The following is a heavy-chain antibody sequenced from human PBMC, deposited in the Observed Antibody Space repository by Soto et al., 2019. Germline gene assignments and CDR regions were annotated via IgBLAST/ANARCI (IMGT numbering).Heavy chain of an antibody. D-gene: IGHD1-26*01. V-gene: IGHV3-11*01. J-gene: IGHJ4*02. Sequence: QVQLAESGGGLVKSGGSLTLSCSTSGFFFTDYFMSWIRQAPGKGLEWVSYISPSGDVTHYADSVKGRFTISRDNTENSLFLQMSSLRDDDTAVYYCARQLERRVGAASHWGQGTRVSVSS. CDR2: ISPSGDVT. CDR1: GFFFTDYF. CDR3: ARQLERRVGAASH.